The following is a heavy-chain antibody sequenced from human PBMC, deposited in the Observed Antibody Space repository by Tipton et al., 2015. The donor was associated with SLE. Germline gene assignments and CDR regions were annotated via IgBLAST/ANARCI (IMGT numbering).Heavy chain of an antibody. CDR2: VCNSVST. D-gene: IGHD4-23*01. Sequence: LRLSCTVSGASVSSFCWNWIRQSPGKGLEWIACVCNSVSTNYDPSLKSRGTISADTSKNQFSLRLNSVTAVDTAVYYCARTFYGGGDAFDVWGQGTKVSVSS. CDR3: ARTFYGGGDAFDV. V-gene: IGHV4-4*08. CDR1: GASVSSFC. J-gene: IGHJ3*01.